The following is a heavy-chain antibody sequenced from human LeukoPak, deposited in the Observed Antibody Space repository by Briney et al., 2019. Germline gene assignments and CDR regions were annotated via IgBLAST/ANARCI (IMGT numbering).Heavy chain of an antibody. CDR1: GYRFTDYW. CDR2: IYPGDSDT. D-gene: IGHD6-13*01. CDR3: ARGAAGTPPDYYYFGLDV. J-gene: IGHJ6*02. Sequence: GESLKISCKGSGYRFTDYWIGWVRQMPGKGLEWMGIIYPGDSDTRYSPSFQGQVTISADKSINTAHLQWSSLKASDTAMYYCARGAAGTPPDYYYFGLDVWGQGTTVRDSS. V-gene: IGHV5-51*01.